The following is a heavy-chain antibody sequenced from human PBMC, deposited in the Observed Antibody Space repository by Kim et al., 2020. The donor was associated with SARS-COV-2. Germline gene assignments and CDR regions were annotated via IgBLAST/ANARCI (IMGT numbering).Heavy chain of an antibody. V-gene: IGHV3-30*04. CDR2: ISYDGSNK. D-gene: IGHD5-18*01. Sequence: GGSLRLSCAASGFTFSSYAMHWVRQAPGKGLEWVAVISYDGSNKYYADSVKGRFTISRDNSKNTLYLQMNSLRAEDTAVYYCARDQEYRNDAFDIWGQGTMVTVSS. J-gene: IGHJ3*02. CDR3: ARDQEYRNDAFDI. CDR1: GFTFSSYA.